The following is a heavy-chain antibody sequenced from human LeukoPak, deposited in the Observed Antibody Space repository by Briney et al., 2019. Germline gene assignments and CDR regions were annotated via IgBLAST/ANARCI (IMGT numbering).Heavy chain of an antibody. Sequence: ASVKVSCKASGYTFTGYYMHWVRQAPGQGLEWMGWINPNSGGTNYAQKFQGRVTMTRDTSISTAYMELSRLRSDDTAVYYCARDPTGYSSGWYDFDYWGQGTLVTVSS. D-gene: IGHD6-19*01. V-gene: IGHV1-2*02. J-gene: IGHJ4*02. CDR2: INPNSGGT. CDR3: ARDPTGYSSGWYDFDY. CDR1: GYTFTGYY.